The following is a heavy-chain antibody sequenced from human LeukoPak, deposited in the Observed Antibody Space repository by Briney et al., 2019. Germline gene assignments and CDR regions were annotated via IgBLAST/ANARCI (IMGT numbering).Heavy chain of an antibody. CDR1: GFTFSSYS. V-gene: IGHV3-21*01. D-gene: IGHD3-22*01. CDR2: ISSSSSYI. Sequence: PGGSLRLSCAASGFTFSSYSMNWVRQAPGKGLEWVSSISSSSSYIYYADSVKGRFTISRDNAENSLYLQMNSLRAEDTAVYYCARDLRYYDSSGHLADYWGQGTLVTVSS. CDR3: ARDLRYYDSSGHLADY. J-gene: IGHJ4*02.